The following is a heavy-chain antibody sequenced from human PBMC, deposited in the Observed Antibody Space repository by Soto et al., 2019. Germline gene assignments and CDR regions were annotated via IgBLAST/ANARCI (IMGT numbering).Heavy chain of an antibody. V-gene: IGHV3-33*01. J-gene: IGHJ4*02. CDR2: IWYDGSNK. CDR3: ARESESDYYVSSGLADY. CDR1: GFTFSSYG. D-gene: IGHD3-22*01. Sequence: GGSLRLSCAASGFTFSSYGMHWVRQAPGKGLEWVAVIWYDGSNKYYADSVKGRFTISRDNSKNTLYLQMNSLRAEDTAVYYCARESESDYYVSSGLADYWGQGTLVTVPS.